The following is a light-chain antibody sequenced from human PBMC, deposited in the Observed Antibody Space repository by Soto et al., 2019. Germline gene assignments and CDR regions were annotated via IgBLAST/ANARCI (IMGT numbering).Light chain of an antibody. CDR2: GAS. Sequence: EIVLTQSPGTLSLSPGERATLSCRASQSVSNNYLAWYQQKPGQAPRLLIYGASSRATGIPDRFSGSGSGTDFTLTISRLEPEDFAVYYCPEYGSSPRTFGQGTKVEIK. V-gene: IGKV3-20*01. CDR1: QSVSNNY. CDR3: PEYGSSPRT. J-gene: IGKJ1*01.